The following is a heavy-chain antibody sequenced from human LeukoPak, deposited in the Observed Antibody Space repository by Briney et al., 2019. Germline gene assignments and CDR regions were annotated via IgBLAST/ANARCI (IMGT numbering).Heavy chain of an antibody. CDR3: AKDRSLVVVIAILFDY. CDR2: ISGSGGST. V-gene: IGHV3-23*01. D-gene: IGHD2-21*01. J-gene: IGHJ4*02. Sequence: GGSLRLSCAASGFTFSSYAMSWVRQAPGKGLEWVSAISGSGGSTYYADSVKGRFTISRDNSKNTLYLQMNSLRAEDKAVYYCAKDRSLVVVIAILFDYWGQGTLVTVSS. CDR1: GFTFSSYA.